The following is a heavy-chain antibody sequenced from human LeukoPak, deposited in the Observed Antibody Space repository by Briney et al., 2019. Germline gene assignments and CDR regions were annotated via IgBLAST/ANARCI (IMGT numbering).Heavy chain of an antibody. V-gene: IGHV4-59*01. CDR1: GGSISGWY. CDR2: IYGSGNT. D-gene: IGHD3-16*01. J-gene: IGHJ4*02. Sequence: SETLSLTCTVSGGSISGWYWSWIRQPPGKGLEWIGYIYGSGNTNYNPSLKSRVTMSADTSKNQFSLKLNSLTTADTAVYYCTRGAGWLIDYWGQGTLVTVSS. CDR3: TRGAGWLIDY.